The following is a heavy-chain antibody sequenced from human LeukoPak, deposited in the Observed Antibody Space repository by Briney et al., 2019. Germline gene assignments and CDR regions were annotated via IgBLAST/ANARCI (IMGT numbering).Heavy chain of an antibody. CDR2: ISSSSSYI. CDR3: ARGGPAAMGMSNFDY. CDR1: GFTFSSYS. V-gene: IGHV3-21*01. D-gene: IGHD2-2*01. Sequence: GSLRLSCAASGFTFSSYSMNWVRQAPGKGLEWVSSISSSSSYIYYADSIKGRFTISRDNAKNSLYLQMNSLRAEDTAAYYCARGGPAAMGMSNFDYWGQGTLVTVSS. J-gene: IGHJ4*02.